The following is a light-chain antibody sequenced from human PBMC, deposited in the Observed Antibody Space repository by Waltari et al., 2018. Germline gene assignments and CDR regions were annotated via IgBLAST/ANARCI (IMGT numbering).Light chain of an antibody. CDR1: EFPNKS. CDR2: EDT. Sequence: SYELTQPPSVSVSPGQPARTTCSGHEFPNKSSYWFQQKSGPAPRLVIYEDTKRPSGIPGRFSGSSSGTVATLTITGAQVDDEADYYCYSSDSTGLRVFGGGTTVVVL. CDR3: YSSDSTGLRV. J-gene: IGLJ1*01. V-gene: IGLV3-10*01.